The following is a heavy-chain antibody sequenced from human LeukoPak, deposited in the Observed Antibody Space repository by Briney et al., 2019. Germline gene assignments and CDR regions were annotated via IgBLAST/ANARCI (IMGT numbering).Heavy chain of an antibody. CDR3: AKVLPSTSSPDP. J-gene: IGHJ5*02. V-gene: IGHV3-30*04. CDR1: GFTFSSYA. Sequence: GGSLRLSCAASGFTFSSYAMHWVRQAPGKGLEWVAVISYDGSNKYYADSVKGRFTISRDNSKNTMYLQMNSLRAEDTAVYYCAKVLPSTSSPDPWGQGTLVTVSS. D-gene: IGHD6-6*01. CDR2: ISYDGSNK.